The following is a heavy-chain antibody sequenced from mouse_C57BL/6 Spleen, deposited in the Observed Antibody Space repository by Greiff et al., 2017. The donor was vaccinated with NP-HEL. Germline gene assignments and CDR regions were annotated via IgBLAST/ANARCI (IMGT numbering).Heavy chain of an antibody. CDR2: IHPNSGST. CDR1: GYTFTSYW. CDR3: ARGFTTVVAKDYAMDY. J-gene: IGHJ4*01. Sequence: QVQLQQPGAELVKPGASVKLSCKASGYTFTSYWMHWVKQRPGQGLEWIGMIHPNSGSTNYNEKFKSKATLTVDKSSSTAYMQLSSLTSEDSAVYYCARGFTTVVAKDYAMDYWGQGTSVTVSS. D-gene: IGHD1-1*01. V-gene: IGHV1-64*01.